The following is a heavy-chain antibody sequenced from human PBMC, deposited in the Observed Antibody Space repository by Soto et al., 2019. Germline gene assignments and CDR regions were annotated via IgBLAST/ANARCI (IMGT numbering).Heavy chain of an antibody. D-gene: IGHD3-10*01. V-gene: IGHV4-34*01. CDR1: GGSFSGYY. CDR2: INHSGST. Sequence: SETLSLTXAVYGGSFSGYYWSWIRQPPGKGLEWIGEINHSGSTNYNPSLKSRVTISVDTSKNQFSLKLSSVTAADTAVYYCARFNDGSGSYYFDYWGQGTLVTVSS. CDR3: ARFNDGSGSYYFDY. J-gene: IGHJ4*02.